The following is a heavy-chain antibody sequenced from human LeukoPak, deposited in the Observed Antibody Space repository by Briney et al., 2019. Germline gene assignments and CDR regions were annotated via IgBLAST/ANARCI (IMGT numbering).Heavy chain of an antibody. CDR1: GYTFTGYY. Sequence: ASVKVSCKASGYTFTGYYMHWVRQAPGQGLEWMGWINPNSGGTNYAQKFQGRVTMTRDTSISTAYMELSRLRSDDTAVYYCARPTVTTYFGFDYWAREPWSPSPQ. V-gene: IGHV1-2*02. CDR2: INPNSGGT. J-gene: IGHJ4*02. CDR3: ARPTVTTYFGFDY. D-gene: IGHD4-17*01.